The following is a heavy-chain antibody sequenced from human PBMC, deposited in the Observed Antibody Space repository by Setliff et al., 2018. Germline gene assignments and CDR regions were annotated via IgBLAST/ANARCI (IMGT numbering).Heavy chain of an antibody. CDR1: ASTFSNYW. V-gene: IGHV5-51*01. Sequence: GESLKISCKDSASTFSNYWIVWVRQMPGKGLEWMGMIYPDDSDTKYHPSFQGQVTIAADKSISTAYLQWSSLKASDTAMYYCSRALYPSSFIGHNWFDPWGQGTLVTVSS. CDR2: IYPDDSDT. D-gene: IGHD2-2*01. J-gene: IGHJ5*02. CDR3: SRALYPSSFIGHNWFDP.